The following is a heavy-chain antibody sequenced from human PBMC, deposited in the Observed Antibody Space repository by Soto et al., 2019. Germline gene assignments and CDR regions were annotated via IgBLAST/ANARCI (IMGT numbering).Heavy chain of an antibody. D-gene: IGHD3-22*01. J-gene: IGHJ4*02. CDR2: IYYSGST. CDR3: AVIYYYDSSGYQYGDFDY. Sequence: PSETLSLTCTVSGGSISRYYWSWIRQPPGKGLEWIGYIYYSGSTNYNPALKSRVTISVYTSKNQFSLKLSSVTAADSAVYYCAVIYYYDSSGYQYGDFDYWGQGTLVTVSS. CDR1: GGSISRYY. V-gene: IGHV4-59*01.